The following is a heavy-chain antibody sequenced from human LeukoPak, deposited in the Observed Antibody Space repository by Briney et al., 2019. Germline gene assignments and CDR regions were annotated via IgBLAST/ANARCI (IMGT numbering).Heavy chain of an antibody. J-gene: IGHJ4*02. V-gene: IGHV3-15*01. D-gene: IGHD6-19*01. Sequence: GGSLRLSCAASGFTFSNAWMSWVRQAPGKGLEWVGRIKSKTDGGTTDYAAPVKGRFTISRDDSKNTLYLQMNSLKTEDTAVYYCTTPQRRYSSGLYWGQGTLVTVSS. CDR3: TTPQRRYSSGLY. CDR2: IKSKTDGGTT. CDR1: GFTFSNAW.